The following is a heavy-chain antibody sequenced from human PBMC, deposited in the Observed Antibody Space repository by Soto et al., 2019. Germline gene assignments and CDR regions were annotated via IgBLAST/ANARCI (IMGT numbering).Heavy chain of an antibody. CDR2: IIPIFGIA. V-gene: IGHV1-69*13. D-gene: IGHD5-18*01. CDR3: ADGSGYSYGYGYYYGMDV. Sequence: SVKVSCKASGGTFSSYAISWVRQAPGQGLEWMGGIIPIFGIANYAQKFQGRVTITADESTSTAYMELSSLRSEDTAVYYCADGSGYSYGYGYYYGMDVWGQGTTVTVSS. J-gene: IGHJ6*02. CDR1: GGTFSSYA.